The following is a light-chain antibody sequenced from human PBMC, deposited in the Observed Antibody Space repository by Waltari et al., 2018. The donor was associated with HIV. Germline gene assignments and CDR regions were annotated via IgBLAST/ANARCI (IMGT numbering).Light chain of an antibody. Sequence: ETVISRSPDALAVCLRGRAPLTCASTESVLDTSTNTNYLAWYQQKPGQPPRLLIYWASIRESGVPDRFSGSGSATDFSLTISRLQAEDVAVYYCQQYIATPVTFGGGTKVEIK. CDR2: WAS. CDR1: ESVLDTSTNTNY. V-gene: IGKV4-1*01. CDR3: QQYIATPVT. J-gene: IGKJ4*01.